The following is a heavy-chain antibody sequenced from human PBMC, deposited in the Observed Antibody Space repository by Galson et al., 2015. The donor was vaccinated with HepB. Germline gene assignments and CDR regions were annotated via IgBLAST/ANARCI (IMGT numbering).Heavy chain of an antibody. J-gene: IGHJ6*02. V-gene: IGHV5-10-1*01. D-gene: IGHD3-10*01. Sequence: QSGAEVKKPGESLRISCKGSGYSFTSYWISWVRQMPGKGLEWMGRIDPSDSYTNYSPSFQGHVTISADKSISTAYLQWSSLKASDTAMYYCAWGGWSLPGSGSYFSYYYGMDVWGQGTTVTVSS. CDR3: AWGGWSLPGSGSYFSYYYGMDV. CDR1: GYSFTSYW. CDR2: IDPSDSYT.